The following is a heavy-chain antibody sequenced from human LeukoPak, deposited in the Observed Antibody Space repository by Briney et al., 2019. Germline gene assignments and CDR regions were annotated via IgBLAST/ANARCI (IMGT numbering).Heavy chain of an antibody. CDR2: ISIFNDNA. CDR1: GYTFTRHG. CDR3: ARGGNLGGYFYQYMDV. J-gene: IGHJ6*03. V-gene: IGHV1-18*01. Sequence: ASVKVSCKASGYTFTRHGINWVRQAPGQGPQWMGWISIFNDNANYAENFQGRVIMTADTSTSTAYMELRSLRSDDTAVYYCARGGNLGGYFYQYMDVWGKGTTVTVS. D-gene: IGHD1-14*01.